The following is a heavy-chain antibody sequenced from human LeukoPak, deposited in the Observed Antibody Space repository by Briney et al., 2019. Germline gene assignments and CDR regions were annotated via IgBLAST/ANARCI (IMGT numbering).Heavy chain of an antibody. CDR3: ASVDYGDY. V-gene: IGHV1-3*01. CDR2: INAGNSNT. Sequence: GASVKVSCKASGYTFTSYAMHWVRQAPGQRLEWMGWINAGNSNTQYSQKFQGRVTFTRDTSASTAYMELSSLRSEDTAVYYCASVDYGDYWGQGTLVTVSS. CDR1: GYTFTSYA. D-gene: IGHD4-17*01. J-gene: IGHJ4*02.